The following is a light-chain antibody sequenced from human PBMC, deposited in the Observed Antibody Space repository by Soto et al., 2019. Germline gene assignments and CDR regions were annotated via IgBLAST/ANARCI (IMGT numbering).Light chain of an antibody. Sequence: QSALTQPPSASGSPGQSVAISCTGTSSDVGGYNYVSWYQQLPGKAPKLMIYEVNKRPSGVPDRFSGSKSGNTASLPVSGLQAEDEADYYCSSYAGSSNVFGTGTKVTV. J-gene: IGLJ1*01. CDR2: EVN. CDR3: SSYAGSSNV. V-gene: IGLV2-8*01. CDR1: SSDVGGYNY.